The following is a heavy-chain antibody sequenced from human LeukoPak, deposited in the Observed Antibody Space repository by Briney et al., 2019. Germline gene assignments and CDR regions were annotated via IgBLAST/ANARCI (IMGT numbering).Heavy chain of an antibody. CDR3: ASGVAAAGRASYNWFDP. CDR1: GGSISSGGYY. CDR2: IYYSGST. D-gene: IGHD6-13*01. Sequence: PSQTLSLTCTVSGGSISSGGYYWSWIRQHPGKGLEWIGHIYYSGSTYYNPSLKSRVTISVDTSKNQFSLKLSSVTAADTAVYYCASGVAAAGRASYNWFDPWGQGTLVTVSS. J-gene: IGHJ5*02. V-gene: IGHV4-31*03.